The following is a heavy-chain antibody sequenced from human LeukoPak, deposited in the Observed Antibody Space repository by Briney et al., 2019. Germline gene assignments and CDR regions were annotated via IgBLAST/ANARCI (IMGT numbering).Heavy chain of an antibody. CDR2: IRSKVYGGAP. Sequence: GGSLRPSCSASGFPFGDFTMSWFRQSPGQGLEWVGFIRSKVYGGAPEHAASVAARFTILRDDSTSIAYLQMNSVQAEDTAAYYCARGSGRYVMVDWWGQGTLVTVSS. D-gene: IGHD6-19*01. CDR3: ARGSGRYVMVDW. V-gene: IGHV3-49*03. J-gene: IGHJ4*02. CDR1: GFPFGDFT.